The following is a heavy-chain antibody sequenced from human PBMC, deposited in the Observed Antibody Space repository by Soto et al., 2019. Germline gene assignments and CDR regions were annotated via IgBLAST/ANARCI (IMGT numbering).Heavy chain of an antibody. J-gene: IGHJ5*02. D-gene: IGHD2-2*01. Sequence: ASVKVSCKASGYTFTSYYMHWVRQAPGQGLEWMGIINPSGGSTSYAQKFQGRVTMTRDTSTSTVYMELSSLRSEDTAVYYCARDLYCSSTSCPSPPYVRRNWFDPWGQGTLVTVSS. CDR1: GYTFTSYY. V-gene: IGHV1-46*03. CDR3: ARDLYCSSTSCPSPPYVRRNWFDP. CDR2: INPSGGST.